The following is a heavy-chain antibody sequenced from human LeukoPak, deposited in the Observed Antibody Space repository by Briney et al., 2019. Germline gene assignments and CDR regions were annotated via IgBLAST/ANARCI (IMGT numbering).Heavy chain of an antibody. D-gene: IGHD2-2*02. CDR1: QYTFTAYY. V-gene: IGHV1-2*02. Sequence: ASVKVSCKASQYTFTAYYIHWVRQAPGHGLEWMGWINPNSGGTNYAQKFQGRVTMTRDTSISTAYMELSRLRSDDTAVYYCARGDTDLFDYWGQGTLVTVSS. CDR2: INPNSGGT. J-gene: IGHJ4*02. CDR3: ARGDTDLFDY.